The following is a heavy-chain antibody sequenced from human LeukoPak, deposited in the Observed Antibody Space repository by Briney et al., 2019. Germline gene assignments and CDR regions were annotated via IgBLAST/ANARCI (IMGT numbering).Heavy chain of an antibody. CDR3: AKGHGDASGYYYFDS. V-gene: IGHV3-23*01. J-gene: IGHJ4*02. CDR2: ISGSGGST. Sequence: GGSLRLSCAASGFTFSSYAMSWVRQAPGKGLEWVSAISGSGGSTYYADSVKGRFSIFRGNYKNMLYLQMNSLRVEDTAAYYCAKGHGDASGYYYFDSWGQGTLVTVSS. CDR1: GFTFSSYA. D-gene: IGHD3-22*01.